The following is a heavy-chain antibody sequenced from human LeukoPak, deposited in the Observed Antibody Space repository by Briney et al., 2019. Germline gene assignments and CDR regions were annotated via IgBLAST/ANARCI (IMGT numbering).Heavy chain of an antibody. D-gene: IGHD2-15*01. V-gene: IGHV1-24*01. CDR2: FDPEDGET. CDR1: GYTLTELS. Sequence: ASVKVSCKVSGYTLTELSMHWVRQAPGKGLEWMGRFDPEDGETIYAQKFQGRVTMTEDTSTNTAYMELSSLRSEDTAVYYCVTADVAVVGTPDYWGQGTLVTVSS. J-gene: IGHJ4*02. CDR3: VTADVAVVGTPDY.